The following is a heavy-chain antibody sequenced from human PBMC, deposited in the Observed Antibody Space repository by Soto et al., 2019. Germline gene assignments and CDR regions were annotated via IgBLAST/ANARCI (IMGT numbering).Heavy chain of an antibody. J-gene: IGHJ4*02. V-gene: IGHV3-73*01. CDR2: IRSKANSYAT. D-gene: IGHD2-2*01. Sequence: GGSLRLSCAASGFTFSGSAMHWVRQASGKGLEWVGRIRSKANSYATAYAASVKGRFTISRDDSKNTAYLQMNSLKTEDTAVYYCTRLCSSTSCPADYWGQGTLVTVSS. CDR1: GFTFSGSA. CDR3: TRLCSSTSCPADY.